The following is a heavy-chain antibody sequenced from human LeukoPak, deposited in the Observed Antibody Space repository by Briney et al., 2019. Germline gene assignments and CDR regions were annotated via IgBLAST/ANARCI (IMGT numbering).Heavy chain of an antibody. Sequence: GGSLRLSCAASGFTFDDYGMSWVRQAPGKGLEWVSGISGSGASTYYADSEKGRFIISRDNSKDTVYLQMNSLRAEDTAIYYCAKEHNYGLDYFDSWGQGTLVTVSS. D-gene: IGHD5-18*01. CDR2: ISGSGAST. CDR1: GFTFDDYG. V-gene: IGHV3-23*01. CDR3: AKEHNYGLDYFDS. J-gene: IGHJ4*02.